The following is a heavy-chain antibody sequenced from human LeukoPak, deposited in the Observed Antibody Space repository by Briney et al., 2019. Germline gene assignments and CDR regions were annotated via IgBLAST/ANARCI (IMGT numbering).Heavy chain of an antibody. V-gene: IGHV4-34*01. CDR2: INHSGST. CDR1: GGSFSGYY. Sequence: SETLSLTCAVYGGSFSGYYGSWIRQPPGKGLEWIGEINHSGSTNYNPSLKSRVTISVDTSKNQFSLKLSSVTAADTAVYYCARVPRVGSSWRKIDYWGQGTLVTVSS. D-gene: IGHD6-13*01. CDR3: ARVPRVGSSWRKIDY. J-gene: IGHJ4*02.